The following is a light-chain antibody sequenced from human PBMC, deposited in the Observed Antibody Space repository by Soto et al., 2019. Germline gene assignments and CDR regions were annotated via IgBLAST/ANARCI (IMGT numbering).Light chain of an antibody. CDR3: QQYDVPPST. CDR1: QSISSY. CDR2: AAS. V-gene: IGKV1-39*01. J-gene: IGKJ4*01. Sequence: DIQMTQSPSSLSASVGDRVTITCRASQSISSYLNWYQQKPGKAPKLLIYAASSLQSGVPSRFSGSGSGTDFTLTISSLQPEDFATYYCQQYDVPPSTFGGGTKVALK.